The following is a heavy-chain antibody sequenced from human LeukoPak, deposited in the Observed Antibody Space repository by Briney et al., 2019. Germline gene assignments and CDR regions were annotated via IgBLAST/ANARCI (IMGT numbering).Heavy chain of an antibody. Sequence: GASVKVSCKTSGYTFTDYDAHWVRQAPGQGREWMGWINPNSASTNYAQRLQGRVTFTRDTSLSIAYMELSSLTSEDAAVYFCARGDFGETNTAFDVWGQGTLVAVSS. J-gene: IGHJ3*01. V-gene: IGHV1-8*03. CDR1: GYTFTDYD. CDR2: INPNSAST. D-gene: IGHD4-17*01. CDR3: ARGDFGETNTAFDV.